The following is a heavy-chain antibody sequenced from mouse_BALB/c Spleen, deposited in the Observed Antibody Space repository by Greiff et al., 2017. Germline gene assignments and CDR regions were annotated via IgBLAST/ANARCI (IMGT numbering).Heavy chain of an antibody. CDR2: ISSGGSYT. V-gene: IGHV5-6*01. J-gene: IGHJ2*01. CDR3: ARHGSSYVDY. CDR1: GFTFSSYG. D-gene: IGHD1-1*01. Sequence: EVQGVESGGDLVKPGGSLKLSCAASGFTFSSYGMSWVRQTPDKRLEWVATISSGGSYTYYPDSVKGRFTISRDNAKNTLYLQMSSLKSEDTAMYYCARHGSSYVDYWGQGTTLTVSS.